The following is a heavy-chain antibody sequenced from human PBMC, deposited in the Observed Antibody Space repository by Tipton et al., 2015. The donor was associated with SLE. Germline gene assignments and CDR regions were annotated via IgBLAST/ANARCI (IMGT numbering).Heavy chain of an antibody. D-gene: IGHD5-12*01. Sequence: SLRLSCAASGFSVSSNYMSWVRQAPGKGLEWVSVIYSAGDTYYADSVKGRFTISRDNAKNTLYLQMNSLRAEDTAVYYCIRYRNGWDWGQGTLVTVSS. CDR2: IYSAGDT. CDR3: IRYRNGWD. V-gene: IGHV3-53*01. CDR1: GFSVSSNY. J-gene: IGHJ4*02.